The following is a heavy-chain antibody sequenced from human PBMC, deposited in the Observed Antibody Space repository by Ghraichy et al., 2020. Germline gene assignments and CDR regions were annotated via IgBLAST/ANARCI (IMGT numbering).Heavy chain of an antibody. CDR2: IYYSGST. D-gene: IGHD3-10*01. J-gene: IGHJ6*03. V-gene: IGHV4-59*12. Sequence: SETLSLTCTVSGGSISSYYWSWIRQPPGKGLEWIGYIYYSGSTNYNPSLKSRVTISVDTSKNQFSLKLSSVTAADTAVYYCARERGSYYMDVWGKGTTVTVSS. CDR1: GGSISSYY. CDR3: ARERGSYYMDV.